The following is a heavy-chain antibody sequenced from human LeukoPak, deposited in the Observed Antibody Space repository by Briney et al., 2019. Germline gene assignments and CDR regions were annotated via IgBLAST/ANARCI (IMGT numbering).Heavy chain of an antibody. Sequence: GGSLRLSCAAYGFTFSNYWMSWVRQAPGKGLEWVANIKQDGSQKYYVDSVKGRFTISRDNAKNSLYLQMNSLRAEDTAVYYCARRYSYNSVFDYWGQGTLVTVSS. V-gene: IGHV3-7*01. J-gene: IGHJ4*02. CDR3: ARRYSYNSVFDY. CDR1: GFTFSNYW. D-gene: IGHD5-18*01. CDR2: IKQDGSQK.